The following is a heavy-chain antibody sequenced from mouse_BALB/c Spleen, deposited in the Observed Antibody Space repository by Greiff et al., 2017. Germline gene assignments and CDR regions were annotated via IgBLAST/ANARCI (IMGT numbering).Heavy chain of an antibody. CDR1: GFTFSSYD. D-gene: IGHD1-1*01. CDR3: ASLTTFYAMDY. J-gene: IGHJ4*01. V-gene: IGHV5-9-3*01. Sequence: EVNLVESGGGLVKPGGSLKLSCAASGFTFSSYDMSWVRQTPEKRLEWVATISSGGSYTYYPDSVKGRFTISRDNAKNTLYLQMSSLRSEDTAMYYCASLTTFYAMDYWGQGTSVTVSS. CDR2: ISSGGSYT.